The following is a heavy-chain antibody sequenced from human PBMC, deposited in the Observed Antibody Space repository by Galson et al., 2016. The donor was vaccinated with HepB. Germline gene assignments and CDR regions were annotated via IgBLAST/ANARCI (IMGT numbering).Heavy chain of an antibody. V-gene: IGHV4-59*01. J-gene: IGHJ4*02. D-gene: IGHD7-27*01. CDR1: GGSISGYQ. Sequence: SETLSLTCSVSGGSISGYQWGWIRQPPGKGLEWIGYFSHSGSTNFNPSLKSRVTISMDTSRGHLSLKLSSVTAADTAVYYCARENWGSLDYWGQGTPVTVSS. CDR2: FSHSGST. CDR3: ARENWGSLDY.